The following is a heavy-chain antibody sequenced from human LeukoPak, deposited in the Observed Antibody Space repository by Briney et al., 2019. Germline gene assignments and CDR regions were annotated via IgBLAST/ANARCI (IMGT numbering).Heavy chain of an antibody. J-gene: IGHJ4*02. V-gene: IGHV3-30-3*01. CDR3: AKGSSSSRPYYFDY. CDR1: GFTFSSYT. CDR2: ISYDGSNK. Sequence: PGGSLRLSCAASGFTFSSYTMHWVRQASGKGLEWVAVISYDGSNKYYADSVKGRFTISRHNSKNTLYLQMNSLRAEDTAVYYCAKGSSSSRPYYFDYWGQGTLVTVSS. D-gene: IGHD6-13*01.